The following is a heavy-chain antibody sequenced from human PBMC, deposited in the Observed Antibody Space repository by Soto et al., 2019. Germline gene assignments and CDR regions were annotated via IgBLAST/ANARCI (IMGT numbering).Heavy chain of an antibody. CDR2: IWYDGSNK. Sequence: GGSLRLSCAASGFTFSSYGMHWVRQAPGKGLEWVAVIWYDGSNKYYADSVKGRFTISRDNSKNTLYLQMNSLRAEDTAVYYCASNYYDSSGYSPHDAFDIWGQGTMVTVSS. CDR1: GFTFSSYG. CDR3: ASNYYDSSGYSPHDAFDI. D-gene: IGHD3-22*01. J-gene: IGHJ3*02. V-gene: IGHV3-33*01.